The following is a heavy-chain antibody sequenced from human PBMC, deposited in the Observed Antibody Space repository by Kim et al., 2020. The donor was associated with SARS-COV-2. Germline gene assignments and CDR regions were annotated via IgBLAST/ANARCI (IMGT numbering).Heavy chain of an antibody. CDR3: AKDRGRAFGVPRYFQH. D-gene: IGHD3-3*01. CDR2: ISGSGGST. Sequence: GGSLRLSCAASGFTFSSYAMSWVRQAPGKGLEWVSAISGSGGSTYYADSVKGRFTISRDNSKNTLYLQMNSLRAEDTAVYYCAKDRGRAFGVPRYFQHWGQGTLVTVSS. CDR1: GFTFSSYA. J-gene: IGHJ1*01. V-gene: IGHV3-23*01.